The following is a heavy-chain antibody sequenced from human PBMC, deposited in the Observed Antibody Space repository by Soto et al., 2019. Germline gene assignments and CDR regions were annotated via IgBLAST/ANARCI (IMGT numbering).Heavy chain of an antibody. CDR1: GFTFISYG. J-gene: IGHJ6*02. D-gene: IGHD3-3*01. Sequence: PGGSLRLSCAASGFTFISYGMHWVRQAPGKGLEWVAVISYDGSNKYYADSVKGRFTISRDNSKNTLYLQMNSLRAEDTAVYYCAKGGDFWSGYYFDYYYYGMDVWGQGTTVTVSS. CDR3: AKGGDFWSGYYFDYYYYGMDV. V-gene: IGHV3-30*18. CDR2: ISYDGSNK.